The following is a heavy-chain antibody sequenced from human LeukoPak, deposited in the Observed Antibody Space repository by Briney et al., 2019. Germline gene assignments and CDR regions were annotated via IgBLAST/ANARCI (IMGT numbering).Heavy chain of an antibody. V-gene: IGHV4-59*01. Sequence: SETLSLTCTVSGGSIMYYYWSWIRQSPGKGLEWIGYIYYNGSTNYNPSLKSRVTISVDMSKTQFSLKMSSVTAADTAVSYCARKGGLFDYWGQGRLVTVSS. CDR2: IYYNGST. CDR1: GGSIMYYY. J-gene: IGHJ4*02. D-gene: IGHD2-15*01. CDR3: ARKGGLFDY.